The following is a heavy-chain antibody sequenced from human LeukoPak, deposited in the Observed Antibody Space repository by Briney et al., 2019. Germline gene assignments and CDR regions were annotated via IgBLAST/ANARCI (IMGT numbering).Heavy chain of an antibody. D-gene: IGHD6-19*01. CDR1: GFSLTTSAGG. J-gene: IGHJ4*02. Sequence: SGPTLVKPTQTLTVTCTFAGFSLTTSAGGVGWIRQPPGKALEWLALIYWDDDKRIRASLKRRLTITKDTSKNQVVLTMTNMDPVDTPTYSCAHIVALEQWLVAFDYWGQGTLVTVSS. V-gene: IGHV2-5*02. CDR3: AHIVALEQWLVAFDY. CDR2: IYWDDDK.